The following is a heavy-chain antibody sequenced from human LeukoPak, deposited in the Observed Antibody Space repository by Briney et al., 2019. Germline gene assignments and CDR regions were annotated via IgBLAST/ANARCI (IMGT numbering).Heavy chain of an antibody. CDR1: GFTVSSNY. CDR2: IYSGGST. CDR3: ARADYDILTGYYHFDY. Sequence: PGGSLRLSCAASGFTVSSNYMSWVRQAPGKGLEWVSVIYSGGSTYYADSVKGRFTISRDNSKNTLYLQMNSLRAEDTAVYYCARADYDILTGYYHFDYWGQGTLVTVSS. V-gene: IGHV3-66*01. J-gene: IGHJ4*02. D-gene: IGHD3-9*01.